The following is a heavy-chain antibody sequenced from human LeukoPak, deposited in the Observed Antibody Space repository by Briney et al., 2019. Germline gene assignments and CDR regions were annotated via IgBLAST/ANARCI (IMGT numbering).Heavy chain of an antibody. CDR3: ARVADILTGYYSF. Sequence: PSETLSLTCTVSGGSISSYYWSWIRQPPGKGLEWIGYIYYSGSTNYNPSLKSRVTISVDTSKNQFSLKLSSVTAADTAVYYCARVADILTGYYSFWGQGTLVTVSS. V-gene: IGHV4-59*01. CDR1: GGSISSYY. J-gene: IGHJ4*02. D-gene: IGHD3-9*01. CDR2: IYYSGST.